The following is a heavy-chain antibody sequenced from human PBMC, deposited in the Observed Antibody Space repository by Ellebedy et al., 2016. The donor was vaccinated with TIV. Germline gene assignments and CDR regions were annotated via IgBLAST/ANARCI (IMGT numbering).Heavy chain of an antibody. V-gene: IGHV1-69*04. CDR3: ARGELELRGDAWSDP. CDR2: IIPILGIA. CDR1: GDTFSSYA. D-gene: IGHD1-7*01. J-gene: IGHJ5*02. Sequence: AASVKVSCKASGDTFSSYAISWVRQAPGQGLEWMGRIIPILGIANYAQKFQGRVTITADKSTSTAYMELSSLRTEDTAVYYCARGELELRGDAWSDPWGQGTLVTVSS.